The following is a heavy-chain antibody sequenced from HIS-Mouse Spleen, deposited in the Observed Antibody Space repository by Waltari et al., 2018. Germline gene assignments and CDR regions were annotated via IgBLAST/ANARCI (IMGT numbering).Heavy chain of an antibody. D-gene: IGHD6-13*01. J-gene: IGHJ2*01. V-gene: IGHV4-39*07. CDR1: GGSISSSSYY. CDR3: AREIPYSSSWYDWYFDL. CDR2: IYYSGST. Sequence: QLQLQESGPGLVKPSETLSLTCTVSGGSISSSSYYWGGFRQPPGKGREWIGSIYYSGSTYYNPALKSRVTISVATSKNQFSLKLSSVTAADTAVYYCAREIPYSSSWYDWYFDLWGRGTLVTVSS.